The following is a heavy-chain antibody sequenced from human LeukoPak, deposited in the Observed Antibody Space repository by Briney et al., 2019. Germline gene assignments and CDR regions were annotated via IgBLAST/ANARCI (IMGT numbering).Heavy chain of an antibody. J-gene: IGHJ4*02. CDR2: IIPILGIA. V-gene: IGHV1-69*04. CDR3: ARAVHGGFLYYFDS. Sequence: ASVKVSCKASGGTFSSYVISWVRQAPGQGLEWMGRIIPILGIANYAQKFQGGVTITADKSTSTAYMELSSLRAGDTAVYYCARAVHGGFLYYFDSWGQGTLVTVSS. CDR1: GGTFSSYV. D-gene: IGHD3-3*01.